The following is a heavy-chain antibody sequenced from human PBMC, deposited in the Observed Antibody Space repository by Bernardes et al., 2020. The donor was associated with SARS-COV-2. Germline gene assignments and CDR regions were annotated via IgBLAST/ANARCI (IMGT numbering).Heavy chain of an antibody. D-gene: IGHD5-12*01. CDR3: ARDSGDIVPTTERFDH. V-gene: IGHV4-4*07. J-gene: IGHJ4*02. CDR2: VYTSGRP. Sequence: SETLSLTCTVSGGSIRSYYWSWIRQPAGKGLEWIGRVYTSGRPSYNPSLKSRVTMSVDTSKNPFSLKLNSVTAADTAVYYCARDSGDIVPTTERFDHWGQGTLVTVSS. CDR1: GGSIRSYY.